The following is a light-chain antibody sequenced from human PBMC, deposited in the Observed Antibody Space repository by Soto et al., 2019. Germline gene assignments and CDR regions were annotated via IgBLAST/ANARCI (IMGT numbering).Light chain of an antibody. Sequence: QSVLTQPASVSGSPGQSITISCTGTSSDVGSYNLVSWYQQHPGKAPKLMIYEGSKRPSGVSNRFSGSKSGNTASLTIPGLQAEDEADYYCCSYAGSRNYAFGTGTKVTVL. J-gene: IGLJ1*01. V-gene: IGLV2-23*01. CDR1: SSDVGSYNL. CDR2: EGS. CDR3: CSYAGSRNYA.